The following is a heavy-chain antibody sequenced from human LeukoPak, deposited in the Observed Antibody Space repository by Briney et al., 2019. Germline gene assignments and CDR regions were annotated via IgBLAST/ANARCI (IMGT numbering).Heavy chain of an antibody. CDR3: ARDVAYYYDSRGDAFDI. Sequence: ASVKVSCKPYGYAFGTHWMHWVRQAPGQGLEWMGWISAYNGDTNYAQKLQGRVTMTTDTSTSTAYMELRSLRSDDTAVYYCARDVAYYYDSRGDAFDIWGQGTMVTVSS. CDR1: GYAFGTHW. J-gene: IGHJ3*02. CDR2: ISAYNGDT. V-gene: IGHV1-18*04. D-gene: IGHD3-22*01.